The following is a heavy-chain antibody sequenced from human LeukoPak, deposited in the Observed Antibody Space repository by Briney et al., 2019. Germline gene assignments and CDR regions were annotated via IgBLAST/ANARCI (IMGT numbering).Heavy chain of an antibody. J-gene: IGHJ6*02. Sequence: GGSLRLSSAASGFTVSSNYMSWVRQAPGKGLEWVSVIYSGGSTYYADSVKGRFTISRDNSKNTLYLQMNSLRAEDTAVYYCARGPNLGKASGWFDYYYYYGMDVWGQGTTVTVSS. CDR3: ARGPNLGKASGWFDYYYYYGMDV. V-gene: IGHV3-53*01. D-gene: IGHD6-19*01. CDR1: GFTVSSNY. CDR2: IYSGGST.